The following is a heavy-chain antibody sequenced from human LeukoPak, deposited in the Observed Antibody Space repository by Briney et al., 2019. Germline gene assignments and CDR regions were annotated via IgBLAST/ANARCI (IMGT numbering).Heavy chain of an antibody. CDR2: IYYSGST. D-gene: IGHD3-22*01. Sequence: PSETLSLTCTVSGGSISSSSYYWGWIRQPPGKGLEWIGSIYYSGSTYYNPSLKSRVTISVDTSKNQFSLKLSSVTAADTAVYYCARGGTYYYDSSGYYYMDVWGKGTTVTISS. CDR1: GGSISSSSYY. V-gene: IGHV4-39*07. J-gene: IGHJ6*03. CDR3: ARGGTYYYDSSGYYYMDV.